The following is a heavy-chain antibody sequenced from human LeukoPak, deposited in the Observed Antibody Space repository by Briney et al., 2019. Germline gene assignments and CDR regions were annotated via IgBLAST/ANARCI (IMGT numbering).Heavy chain of an antibody. CDR1: GGSISSSSYY. CDR3: ARHWPKLRYFDWLFTTNWFDP. J-gene: IGHJ5*02. CDR2: IYYSGTT. D-gene: IGHD3-9*01. Sequence: SETLSLTCNVSGGSISSSSYYWGWIRQPPGKGLELIGNIYYSGTTYYNPSLKSRVTISVDTSKNQFSLKLSSVTAADTAVYYCARHWPKLRYFDWLFTTNWFDPWGQGTLVTVSS. V-gene: IGHV4-39*01.